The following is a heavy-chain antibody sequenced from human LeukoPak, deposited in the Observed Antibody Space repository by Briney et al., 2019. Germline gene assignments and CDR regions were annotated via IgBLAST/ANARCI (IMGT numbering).Heavy chain of an antibody. CDR3: ARGYSSASDAFDI. CDR1: GFTFSSYE. Sequence: GGSLRLSCAVSGFTFSSYEMNWVRQAPGKGLEWISYISTSGSTIYYADSVKGRFTISRDNAKNSLYLQMNSLRAEDTAVYYCARGYSSASDAFDIWGQGTMVTVSS. D-gene: IGHD6-19*01. CDR2: ISTSGSTI. V-gene: IGHV3-48*03. J-gene: IGHJ3*02.